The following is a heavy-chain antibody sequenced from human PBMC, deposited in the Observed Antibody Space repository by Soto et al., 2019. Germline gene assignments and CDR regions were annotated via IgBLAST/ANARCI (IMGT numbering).Heavy chain of an antibody. J-gene: IGHJ6*03. CDR1: GGSFSGYY. Sequence: PSETLSLTCAVYGGSFSGYYWSWIRQPPGKGLEWIGEINHSGSTNYNPSLKSRVTISVDTSKNQFSLKLSSVTAADTAVYYCARGLFYYDFWSGYPGPHYYYMDVWGKGTTVTVSS. V-gene: IGHV4-34*01. CDR2: INHSGST. D-gene: IGHD3-3*01. CDR3: ARGLFYYDFWSGYPGPHYYYMDV.